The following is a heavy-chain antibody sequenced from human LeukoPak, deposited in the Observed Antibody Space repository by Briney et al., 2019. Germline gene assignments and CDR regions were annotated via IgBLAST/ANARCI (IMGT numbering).Heavy chain of an antibody. CDR1: GDSISSGGYY. CDR2: IYYSGST. D-gene: IGHD2-8*01. Sequence: ASQTLSLTCTVSGDSISSGGYYWSWIRQHPGEGLEWIGYIYYSGSTYYNPSLKSRVTISVDTSKNQFSLKLSSVTAADTAVYYCARDIVHKWFDPWGQGTLVTVSS. CDR3: ARDIVHKWFDP. V-gene: IGHV4-31*03. J-gene: IGHJ5*02.